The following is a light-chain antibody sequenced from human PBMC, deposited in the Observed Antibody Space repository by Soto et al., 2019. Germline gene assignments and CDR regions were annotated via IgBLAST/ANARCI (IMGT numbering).Light chain of an antibody. V-gene: IGKV3-11*01. CDR1: QSVRSY. CDR3: QQRSNWTEIT. CDR2: DAS. Sequence: EIVLTQSPATLSLSPGERATISCRASQSVRSYLDWYQQKPGQAPRLLIYDASNRATGIPARFSGSGSGTDFSLTISSLEPEDFAVYYCQQRSNWTEITFGPGTKVDIK. J-gene: IGKJ3*01.